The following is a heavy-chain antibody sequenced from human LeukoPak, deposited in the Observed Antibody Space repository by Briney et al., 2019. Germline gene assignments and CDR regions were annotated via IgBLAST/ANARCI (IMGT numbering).Heavy chain of an antibody. CDR3: ARAGYCSGGSCYSFDY. V-gene: IGHV4-34*01. Sequence: PSETLSLTCAVYGGSFSGYYWSWLRQPPGKGLEWVGEINHSGSTNYNPSLKSRVTISVDTSKNQFSLKLSSVTAADTAVYYCARAGYCSGGSCYSFDYWGQGTLVTVSS. CDR1: GGSFSGYY. CDR2: INHSGST. D-gene: IGHD2-15*01. J-gene: IGHJ4*02.